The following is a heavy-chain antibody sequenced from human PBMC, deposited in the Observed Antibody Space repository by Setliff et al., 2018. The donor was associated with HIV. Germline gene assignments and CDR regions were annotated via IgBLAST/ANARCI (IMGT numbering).Heavy chain of an antibody. CDR1: GFTFGDYA. V-gene: IGHV3-49*04. CDR3: TRDAEPYGDYGNLKYFDL. Sequence: PGGSLRLSCAASGFTFGDYALSWVRQAPGKGLEWVGFIRSKAYGGTTEYAASLKGRFTISRDDSKSIAYLQMNSLKTEDTAVYYCTRDAEPYGDYGNLKYFDLWGRGTLVTVSS. CDR2: IRSKAYGGTT. D-gene: IGHD4-17*01. J-gene: IGHJ2*01.